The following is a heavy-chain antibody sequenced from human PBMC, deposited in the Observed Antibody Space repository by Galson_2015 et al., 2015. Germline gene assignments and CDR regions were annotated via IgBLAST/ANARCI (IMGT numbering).Heavy chain of an antibody. V-gene: IGHV3-33*01. CDR1: GFNFGSYG. CDR2: IWYDGSNE. CDR3: ARDFLGYGSSWLPYY. J-gene: IGHJ4*02. Sequence: SLRPSCAASGFNFGSYGMRWVRQAPGKGLEWVAVIWYDGSNEYYGDSMKGRFTISRDNSKNTLYLQMNSLRVEDTAVYFCARDFLGYGSSWLPYYWGQGTLVTVSS. D-gene: IGHD6-13*01.